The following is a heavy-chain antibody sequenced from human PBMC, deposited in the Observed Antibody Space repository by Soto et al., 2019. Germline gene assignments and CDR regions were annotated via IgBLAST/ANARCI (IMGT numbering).Heavy chain of an antibody. V-gene: IGHV4-38-2*01. CDR3: AGTFDYYGMDV. CDR1: GYSIGSGYY. Sequence: NPSETLSLTCAVCGYSIGSGYYWAGIRQSPGKGLEWIGSIYHAGSVYYNPSLNGRVALSMDTSKNHFSLKLTSVTAADTAVYYCAGTFDYYGMDVWGQGTTVTVSS. J-gene: IGHJ6*02. CDR2: IYHAGSV.